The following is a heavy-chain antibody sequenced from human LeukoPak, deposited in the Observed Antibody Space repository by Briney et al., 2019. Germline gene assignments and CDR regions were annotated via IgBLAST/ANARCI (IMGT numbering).Heavy chain of an antibody. V-gene: IGHV4-38-2*02. J-gene: IGHJ6*03. CDR3: ARDWGVSARPGYMDV. CDR2: IHHSGST. Sequence: SETLSLTCTVSGYSISSGPYWGWIRQPPGKGLEWIGTIHHSGSTFYNPSLRSRVTISVDTSKNQFSLRLSSVTAADTAVYYCARDWGVSARPGYMDVWGKGTTVTVSS. CDR1: GYSISSGPY. D-gene: IGHD6-6*01.